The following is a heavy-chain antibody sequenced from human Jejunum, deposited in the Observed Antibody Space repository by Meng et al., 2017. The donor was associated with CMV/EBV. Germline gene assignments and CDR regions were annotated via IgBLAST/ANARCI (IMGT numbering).Heavy chain of an antibody. CDR2: IRQDGREK. CDR3: ARSAPYVYSSPGV. D-gene: IGHD6-19*01. J-gene: IGHJ6*02. Sequence: TRFTLSNYGMNWIRTTPGKGLVWEAKIRQDGREKYYVDYVKGRFTISRDNTKNSLYLQMNSLRAEDTAVYSCARSAPYVYSSPGVWGQGTTVTVSS. CDR1: RFTLSNYG. V-gene: IGHV3-7*01.